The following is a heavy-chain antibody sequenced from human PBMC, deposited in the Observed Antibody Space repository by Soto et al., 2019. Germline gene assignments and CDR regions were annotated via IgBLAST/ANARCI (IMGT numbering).Heavy chain of an antibody. J-gene: IGHJ6*02. Sequence: QVQLQESGPGLVKPSETLSLTCTVSGGSISRYYWSWIRQSPGKGLEWIGYIHYSGSTKSNPSLKNRVTISVDTSRNQVSLKLSSVTAADSAVYFCARARYQLLHPYYYGMDVWGQGTTVTVSS. D-gene: IGHD2-2*01. V-gene: IGHV4-59*01. CDR1: GGSISRYY. CDR3: ARARYQLLHPYYYGMDV. CDR2: IHYSGST.